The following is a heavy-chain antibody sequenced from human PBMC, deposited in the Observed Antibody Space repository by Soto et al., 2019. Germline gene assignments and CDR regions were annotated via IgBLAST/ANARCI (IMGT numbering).Heavy chain of an antibody. CDR3: VRVYGAIDY. J-gene: IGHJ4*02. CDR1: GYTFTNYD. V-gene: IGHV1-8*01. Sequence: GASVKVSCKASGYTFTNYDINWVRQATGQGLEWMGWMNPKSGNTGYAQQFQGRVTMTRSTSITTAYMELSSLRSEDTAVYYCVRVYGAIDYWGQGTLVTVSS. D-gene: IGHD4-17*01. CDR2: MNPKSGNT.